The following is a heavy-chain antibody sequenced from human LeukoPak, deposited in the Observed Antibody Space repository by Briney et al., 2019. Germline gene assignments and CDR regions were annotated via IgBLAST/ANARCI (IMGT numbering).Heavy chain of an antibody. Sequence: ASVKVSCKASGYTFTSYGISWVRQAPGQGLEWMGWISVYNGNTNYAQKLQGRVTMTTDTPTSTAYMELRSLRSDDTAVYYCARDSDGGYTYYYYGMDVWGQGTTVTVSS. D-gene: IGHD5-12*01. V-gene: IGHV1-18*01. CDR1: GYTFTSYG. CDR2: ISVYNGNT. J-gene: IGHJ6*02. CDR3: ARDSDGGYTYYYYGMDV.